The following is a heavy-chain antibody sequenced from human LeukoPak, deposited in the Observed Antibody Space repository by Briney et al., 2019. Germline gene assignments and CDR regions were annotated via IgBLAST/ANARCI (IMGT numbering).Heavy chain of an antibody. Sequence: GGSLRLSCAVSGITLSNYGMSWVRQAPGKGLEWVAGISGSAGGTIYAASVKGRFTISRDDPQNTLYLQMNSLRAEDAAIYYCAKDATPGNSVYDHFDYWGQGTLVTVSS. V-gene: IGHV3-23*01. J-gene: IGHJ4*02. CDR3: AKDATPGNSVYDHFDY. CDR1: GITLSNYG. CDR2: ISGSAGGT. D-gene: IGHD5/OR15-5a*01.